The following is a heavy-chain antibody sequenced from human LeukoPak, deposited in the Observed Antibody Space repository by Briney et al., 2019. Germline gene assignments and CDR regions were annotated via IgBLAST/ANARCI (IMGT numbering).Heavy chain of an antibody. V-gene: IGHV4-59*08. CDR2: IYYSGST. CDR1: GGSISSYY. D-gene: IGHD6-19*01. CDR3: ARQTGSGWYEDAFDI. Sequence: PSETLSLTCTVSGGSISSYYWSWIRQPPGKGLEWLGYIYYSGSTNYNPSLKSRVTISVDTSKNQFSLKLSSVTAADTAVYYCARQTGSGWYEDAFDIWGQGTMVTVSS. J-gene: IGHJ3*02.